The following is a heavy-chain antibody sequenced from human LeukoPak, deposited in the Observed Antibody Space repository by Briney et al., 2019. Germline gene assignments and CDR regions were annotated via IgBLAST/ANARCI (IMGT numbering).Heavy chain of an antibody. CDR3: AEVPGAMIVVGY. V-gene: IGHV3-23*01. D-gene: IGHD3-22*01. J-gene: IGHJ4*02. CDR1: GFTLSSYG. Sequence: PGGSLRLSCAVSGFTLSSYGLTWVRQAPGKGLEWVSFSSFSGEITEYADSVKGRFTISRDNSKNTLYLQMNSLRAEDTAVYYCAEVPGAMIVVGYWGQGTLVTVSS. CDR2: SSFSGEIT.